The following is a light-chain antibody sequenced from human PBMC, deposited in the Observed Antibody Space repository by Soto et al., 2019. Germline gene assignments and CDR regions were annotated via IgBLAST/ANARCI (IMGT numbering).Light chain of an antibody. Sequence: EVVMTQSPATLSASPGERATLSCWASETVATNLAWYQQQHGQAPRLLISGASTRAAGISDRFRGSGSGTEFTLTISSLRSEDSGIYYCQQYFEWPPMTFGQGTKVEI. CDR1: ETVATN. CDR2: GAS. J-gene: IGKJ1*01. CDR3: QQYFEWPPMT. V-gene: IGKV3-15*01.